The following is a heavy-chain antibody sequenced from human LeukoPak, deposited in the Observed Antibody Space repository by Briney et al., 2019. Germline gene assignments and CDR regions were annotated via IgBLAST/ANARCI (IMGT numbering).Heavy chain of an antibody. V-gene: IGHV1-2*02. CDR1: GYTFTGYY. J-gene: IGHJ4*02. D-gene: IGHD6-19*01. Sequence: ASVKVSCKASGYTFTGYYMHWVRQAPGQGLEWMGWINPNSGGTKYAQKFQGRVTMTRGTSISTAYMELSRLRSDDTAVYYCADEPGLKWLADWGQGTLVTVSS. CDR3: ADEPGLKWLAD. CDR2: INPNSGGT.